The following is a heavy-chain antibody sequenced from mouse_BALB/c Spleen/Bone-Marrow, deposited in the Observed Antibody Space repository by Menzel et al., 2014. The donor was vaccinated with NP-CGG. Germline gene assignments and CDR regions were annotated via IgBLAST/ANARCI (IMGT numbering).Heavy chain of an antibody. V-gene: IGHV5-6-5*01. Sequence: EAKLMESGGGLVKPGGSLKLSCAASGFTFSSYAMSWVRQTPEKRLEWVASISSGGSTYYPDSVKGRFTISRDNARNILYLQMSSLRSEDTAMYYCARVVYYDYDVWFAYWGQGTLVTVSA. CDR1: GFTFSSYA. CDR2: ISSGGST. J-gene: IGHJ3*01. D-gene: IGHD2-4*01. CDR3: ARVVYYDYDVWFAY.